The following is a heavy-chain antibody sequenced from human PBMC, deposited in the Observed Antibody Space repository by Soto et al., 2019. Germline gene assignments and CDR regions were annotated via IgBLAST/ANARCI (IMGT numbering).Heavy chain of an antibody. CDR3: AKDSTAGKA. CDR2: ISYDGSNK. CDR1: GFTFSSYG. D-gene: IGHD1-26*01. V-gene: IGHV3-30*18. Sequence: GGSLRLSCAASGFTFSSYGMHWVRQAPGKGLEWVAVISYDGSNKNYADSVKGRFTISRDNSKNTLYLQMNSLRAEDTAVYYCAKDSTAGKAWGQGTLVTVSS. J-gene: IGHJ5*02.